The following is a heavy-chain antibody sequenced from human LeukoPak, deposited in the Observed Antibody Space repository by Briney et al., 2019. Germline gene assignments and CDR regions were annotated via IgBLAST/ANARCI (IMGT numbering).Heavy chain of an antibody. D-gene: IGHD3-3*01. J-gene: IGHJ4*02. CDR2: ISSSGSTI. Sequence: GGSLRLSCAASGFTFSDYYMSWIRQAPGKGLEWVSYISSSGSTIYYADSVKGRFTISRDNAKNSLYLQMNSLRAEDTAVYYCARFKKTIFGVVIHFDYWGQGTLVTVSS. V-gene: IGHV3-11*04. CDR1: GFTFSDYY. CDR3: ARFKKTIFGVVIHFDY.